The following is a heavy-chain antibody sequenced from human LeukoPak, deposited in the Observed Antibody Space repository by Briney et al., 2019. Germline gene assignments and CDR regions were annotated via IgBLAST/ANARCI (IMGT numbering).Heavy chain of an antibody. J-gene: IGHJ4*02. Sequence: ASVKVSCKASGYTFTSYGISWVRQTPGQGFEWMGWVSAYNGNTNYAQKLQGRVTMTTDTSTSTAYMELRSLRSDDTAVYYCAREGPNRENSGSGSYSPWGQGTLVTVSS. CDR1: GYTFTSYG. CDR3: AREGPNRENSGSGSYSP. D-gene: IGHD3-10*01. V-gene: IGHV1-18*01. CDR2: VSAYNGNT.